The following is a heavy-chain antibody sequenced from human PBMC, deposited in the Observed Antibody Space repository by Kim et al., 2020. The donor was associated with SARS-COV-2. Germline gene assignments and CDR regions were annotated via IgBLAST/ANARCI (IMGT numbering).Heavy chain of an antibody. CDR1: GFTFTSYW. V-gene: IGHV3-7*03. J-gene: IGHJ6*02. CDR3: GRDMDV. Sequence: GGSLRLSCTASGFTFTSYWMTWVRQAPGKGPEWVANINQDGSGINYVDSVKGRFVISRDNPKNSLYLQMNALRAEDTAVYYCGRDMDVWGQGATVTVSS. CDR2: INQDGSGI.